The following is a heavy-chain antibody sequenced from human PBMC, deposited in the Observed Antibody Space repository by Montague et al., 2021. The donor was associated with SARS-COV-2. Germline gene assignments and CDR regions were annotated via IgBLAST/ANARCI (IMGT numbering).Heavy chain of an antibody. V-gene: IGHV4-39*07. CDR2: IYYSGST. Sequence: SETLSLTCTVSGGSISSSSYYWGWLRPPPGKGLELIGSIYYSGSTYYNPSLKSRVTISVDTSKNQFSLKLSSVTAADTAVYYCAREGGWLSRGSYYFDYWGQGTLVTVSS. CDR1: GGSISSSSYY. CDR3: AREGGWLSRGSYYFDY. J-gene: IGHJ4*02. D-gene: IGHD3-22*01.